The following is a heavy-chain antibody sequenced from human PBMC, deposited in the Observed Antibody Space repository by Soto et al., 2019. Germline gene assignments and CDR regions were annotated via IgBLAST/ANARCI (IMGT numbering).Heavy chain of an antibody. D-gene: IGHD3-9*01. J-gene: IGHJ3*02. CDR1: GFTFSSYS. V-gene: IGHV3-48*01. CDR3: AGNPSAGYFDWLLPSPGAFDI. CDR2: ISSSSSTI. Sequence: GGSLRLSCAASGFTFSSYSMNWVRQAPGKGLEWVSYISSSSSTIYYADSVKGRFTISRDNAKNSLYLQMNSLRAEDTAVYYCAGNPSAGYFDWLLPSPGAFDIWGQGTMVTVSS.